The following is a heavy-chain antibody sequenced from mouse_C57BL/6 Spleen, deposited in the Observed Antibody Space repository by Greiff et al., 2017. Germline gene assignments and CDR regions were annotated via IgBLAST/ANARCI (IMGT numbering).Heavy chain of an antibody. D-gene: IGHD1-1*01. CDR1: GYTFTSYW. J-gene: IGHJ3*01. Sequence: VQLQQSGAELVMPGASVKLSCKASGYTFTSYWMHWVKQRPGQGLEWIGEIDPSDSYTNYNQKFKGKSTLTVDKSSSTAYMQLSSLTSEDSAVYYCARDHYYGSRAGFAYWGQGTLVTVSA. CDR2: IDPSDSYT. CDR3: ARDHYYGSRAGFAY. V-gene: IGHV1-69*01.